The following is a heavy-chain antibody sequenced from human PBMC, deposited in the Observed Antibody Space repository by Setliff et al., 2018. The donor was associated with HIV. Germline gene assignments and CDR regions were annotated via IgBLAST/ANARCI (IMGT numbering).Heavy chain of an antibody. CDR1: GFTFSSSA. CDR2: ISYDSRFI. V-gene: IGHV3-21*01. D-gene: IGHD3-3*01. Sequence: GGSLRLSCEASGFTFSSSAMNWVRQAPGKGLEWVSSISYDSRFIYHADSMKGRFTISRDIAKNSLYLHMNTLRADDTAVYFCARDQIRSRYYYYYTDVWGKGTPVTVSS. CDR3: ARDQIRSRYYYYYTDV. J-gene: IGHJ6*03.